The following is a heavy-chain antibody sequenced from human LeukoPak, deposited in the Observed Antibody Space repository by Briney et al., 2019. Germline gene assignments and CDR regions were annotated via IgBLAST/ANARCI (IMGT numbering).Heavy chain of an antibody. CDR3: ARARSDLFDY. Sequence: PSETLSLNCTVSGGSISGYYWSWMRQPPGKGLEWIGYIYYSGSTNYNPSLKSRVTISVDTSKNQCSLKLSSVTAADTAIYYCARARSDLFDYWGQGTLVTVSS. J-gene: IGHJ4*02. V-gene: IGHV4-59*01. D-gene: IGHD3/OR15-3a*01. CDR1: GGSISGYY. CDR2: IYYSGST.